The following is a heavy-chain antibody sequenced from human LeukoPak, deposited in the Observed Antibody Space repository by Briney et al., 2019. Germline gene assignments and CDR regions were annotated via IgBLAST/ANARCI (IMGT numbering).Heavy chain of an antibody. CDR1: GFTFNNYD. V-gene: IGHV3-74*01. D-gene: IGHD3-22*01. J-gene: IGHJ3*02. CDR2: INSDGGST. Sequence: GGSLRLSCAASGFTFNNYDVHWVRQTAGKGLEWVSRINSDGGSTSYADSVKGRFTISRDNAKNTLYLQMNSLRAEDTAVYYCARADDSSGYSDAFDIWGQGTMVTVSS. CDR3: ARADDSSGYSDAFDI.